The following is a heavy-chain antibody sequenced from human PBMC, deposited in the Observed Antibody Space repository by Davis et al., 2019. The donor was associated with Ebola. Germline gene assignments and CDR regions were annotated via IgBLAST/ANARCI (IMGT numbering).Heavy chain of an antibody. CDR2: ISWNSGSI. D-gene: IGHD3-10*01. J-gene: IGHJ4*02. CDR1: GFTFDDYA. V-gene: IGHV3-9*01. CDR3: AKGPHYYGYFDY. Sequence: GGSLRLSCAASGFTFDDYAMHWVRQAPGKGLEWVSGISWNSGSIGYADSVKGRFTISRDNAKNSLYLQMNSLRAEDTALYYCAKGPHYYGYFDYWGQGTLVTVSS.